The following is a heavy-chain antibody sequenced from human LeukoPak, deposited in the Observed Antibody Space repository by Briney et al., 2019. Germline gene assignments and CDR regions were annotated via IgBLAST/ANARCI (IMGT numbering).Heavy chain of an antibody. D-gene: IGHD5/OR15-5a*01. Sequence: SETLSLTCTVSGGSLSSGDYYWGWVRQHAGRGREWIGYIYYSGSTYNNPSRKRRVTITVETSNNHFSLKLNSVTAADTAVYYCATDRGGLGTIDPWGQGTLVTVFS. CDR1: GGSLSSGDYY. CDR3: ATDRGGLGTIDP. J-gene: IGHJ5*02. CDR2: IYYSGST. V-gene: IGHV4-30-4*08.